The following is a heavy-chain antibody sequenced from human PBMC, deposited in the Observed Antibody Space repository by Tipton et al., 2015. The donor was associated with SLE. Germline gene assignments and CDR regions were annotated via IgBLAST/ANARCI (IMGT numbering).Heavy chain of an antibody. CDR1: GGSISNYY. D-gene: IGHD6-19*01. Sequence: TLSLTCTVSGGSISNYYWSWIRQPAGKGLEWIGRIYTSGSNNYNPSLQSRVTMSVDTSKNQFSLKLSSVTAADTAVYYCARDHPVAGPFDYWGQGTLVTVSS. CDR3: ARDHPVAGPFDY. J-gene: IGHJ4*02. V-gene: IGHV4-4*07. CDR2: IYTSGSN.